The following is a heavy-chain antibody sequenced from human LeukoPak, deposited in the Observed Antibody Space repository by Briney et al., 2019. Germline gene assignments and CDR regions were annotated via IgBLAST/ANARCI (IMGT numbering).Heavy chain of an antibody. CDR1: GYXFASYW. D-gene: IGHD2-15*01. J-gene: IGHJ4*02. CDR2: IYPGDSDT. CDR3: ARRDCSGGSCFYFDY. V-gene: IGHV5-51*01. Sequence: GESLKISCNGSGYXFASYWICWVRQMPGKGLEWMGIIYPGDSDTRYSPSLQGQVTISVDKSTRTAYLQWSSLKASDTAMYYCARRDCSGGSCFYFDYWGQGSLVTVSS.